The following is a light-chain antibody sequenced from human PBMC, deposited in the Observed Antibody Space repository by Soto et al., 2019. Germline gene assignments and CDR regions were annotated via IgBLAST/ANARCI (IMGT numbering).Light chain of an antibody. J-gene: IGLJ3*02. Sequence: QSVLTQSPSASGTPGQRVTISCSGSSSNIGSNYVYWYQQLPGTAPKLLIYSNDQRPSGVPDRFSGPKSGTSASLAISGLRSEDEADYYCAAWDDSLSGRVFGGGTKLTVL. CDR2: SND. CDR3: AAWDDSLSGRV. V-gene: IGLV1-47*01. CDR1: SSNIGSNY.